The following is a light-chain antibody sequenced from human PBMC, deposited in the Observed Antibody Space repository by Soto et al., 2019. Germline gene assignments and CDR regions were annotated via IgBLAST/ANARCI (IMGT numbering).Light chain of an antibody. V-gene: IGLV2-14*03. Sequence: QSALTQPASVSGSPGQSITISCTGTSSDIGRYNYVSWYQQYPGKIPKLVIYDVSNRPSGVSDRFSGSKSGNTASLTISGLQAEDEASYYCSSYTTSSTLLFGGGTKLTVL. CDR3: SSYTTSSTLL. J-gene: IGLJ2*01. CDR2: DVS. CDR1: SSDIGRYNY.